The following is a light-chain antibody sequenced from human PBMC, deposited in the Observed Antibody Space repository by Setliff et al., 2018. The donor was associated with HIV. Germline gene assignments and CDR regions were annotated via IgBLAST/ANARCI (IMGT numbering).Light chain of an antibody. J-gene: IGLJ1*01. CDR1: SSDVGGYNY. V-gene: IGLV2-14*03. CDR3: SSYTSSTPLYV. CDR2: DVS. Sequence: SALTQPASVYGSPGQSITISCAETSSDVGGYNYVSWYQQHPGKAPKLMISDVSNRPSGVSNRFSGSKSGNTASLTISGLQAEDEADYYCSSYTSSTPLYVFGTGTKVTVL.